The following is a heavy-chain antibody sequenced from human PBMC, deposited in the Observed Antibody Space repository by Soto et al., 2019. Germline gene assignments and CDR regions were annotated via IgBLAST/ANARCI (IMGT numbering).Heavy chain of an antibody. V-gene: IGHV1-18*01. J-gene: IGHJ4*02. D-gene: IGHD3-10*01. CDR1: GYTFTSSG. CDR3: ARVGNYGSGSFRY. Sequence: QVQLVQTGAEVKKSGASVKVSCKASGYTFTSSGISWVRQAPGQGLEWMGWISAYNGNINYAQNLQDRVTMTTDTSKSTVYMELRSLRADDTAVYFCARVGNYGSGSFRYWGQGTLVTVSS. CDR2: ISAYNGNI.